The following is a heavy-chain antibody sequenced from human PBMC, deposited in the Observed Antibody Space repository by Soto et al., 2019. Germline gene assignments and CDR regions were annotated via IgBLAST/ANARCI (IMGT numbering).Heavy chain of an antibody. Sequence: HPGGSLRLSCAASGFTVSSNYMSWVRQAPGKGLEWVSVIYSGGSTYYADSVKGRFTISRDNSKNTLYLQMNSLRAEDTAVYYCARATGFWSGYYYFDYWGQGTLVTVSS. CDR3: ARATGFWSGYYYFDY. J-gene: IGHJ4*02. CDR2: IYSGGST. CDR1: GFTVSSNY. V-gene: IGHV3-66*01. D-gene: IGHD3-3*01.